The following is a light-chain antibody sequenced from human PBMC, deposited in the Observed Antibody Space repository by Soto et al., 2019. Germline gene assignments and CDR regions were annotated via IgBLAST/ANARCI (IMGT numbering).Light chain of an antibody. Sequence: EIVLTQSPGSLSLSLGERATLSCRASQSVDSAFFAWYQQKPGQPPRLLMYGASRRATGIPDRFSGSGSGTDFTLKISRLEAADFAVYYWQQYASSLTFGQGTKVEI. J-gene: IGKJ1*01. CDR1: QSVDSAF. CDR2: GAS. V-gene: IGKV3-20*01. CDR3: QQYASSLT.